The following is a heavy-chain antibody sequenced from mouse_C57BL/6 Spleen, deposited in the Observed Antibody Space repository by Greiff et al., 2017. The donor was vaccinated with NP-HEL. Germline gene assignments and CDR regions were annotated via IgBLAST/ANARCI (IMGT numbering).Heavy chain of an antibody. Sequence: QVQLQQPGAELVKPGASVKLSCKASGYTFTSYWMHWVKQRPGRGLEWIGMIHPNSGSTNYNEKFKSKATLTVDKSSSTAYMQLSSLTSEDSAVYYCARITTVVAHFDYWGQGTTLTVSS. CDR2: IHPNSGST. D-gene: IGHD1-1*01. J-gene: IGHJ2*01. V-gene: IGHV1-64*01. CDR3: ARITTVVAHFDY. CDR1: GYTFTSYW.